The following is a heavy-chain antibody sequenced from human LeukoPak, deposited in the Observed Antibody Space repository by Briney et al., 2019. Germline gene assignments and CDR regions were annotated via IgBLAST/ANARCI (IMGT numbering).Heavy chain of an antibody. CDR2: IYTSGST. D-gene: IGHD4-17*01. V-gene: IGHV4-61*02. Sequence: SETLSLTCTVSGGSISSGSYYWSWIRQPAGKGLEWIGRIYTSGSTNYNPSLKGRVAISVDTSKNQFSLILNSVSAADTAVYYCARAVSVTDDDTFDLWGQGTMVTVSS. CDR1: GGSISSGSYY. CDR3: ARAVSVTDDDTFDL. J-gene: IGHJ3*01.